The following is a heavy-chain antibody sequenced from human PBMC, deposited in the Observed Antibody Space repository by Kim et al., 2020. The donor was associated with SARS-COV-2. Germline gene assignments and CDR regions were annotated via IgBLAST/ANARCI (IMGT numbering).Heavy chain of an antibody. CDR1: GFTFTKNS. V-gene: IGHV3-48*02. D-gene: IGHD2-21*02. CDR2: ISTSGSTI. Sequence: GGSLRLSCAASGFTFTKNSMNWVRQAPGKGLEWVSYISTSGSTIYYADSVRGRFTISRDNAKNALYLQMNSLRDEDTAVYYCASEANGGDLDWGQGTLVTVSA. CDR3: ASEANGGDLD. J-gene: IGHJ1*01.